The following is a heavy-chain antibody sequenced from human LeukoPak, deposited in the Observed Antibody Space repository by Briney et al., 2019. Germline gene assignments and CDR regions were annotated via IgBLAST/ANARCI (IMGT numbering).Heavy chain of an antibody. J-gene: IGHJ4*02. D-gene: IGHD3-16*01. CDR3: AKGGIYRYFDY. CDR1: GFTFSSYA. Sequence: GGSLRLSCAASGFTFSSYAMSWVRQAPGKGLEWVSAVSGSVGSTYYADSVKGRFTISRDNSKNTLYLQTNSLRAEDTAVYYCAKGGIYRYFDYWGQGTLVTVSS. V-gene: IGHV3-23*01. CDR2: VSGSVGST.